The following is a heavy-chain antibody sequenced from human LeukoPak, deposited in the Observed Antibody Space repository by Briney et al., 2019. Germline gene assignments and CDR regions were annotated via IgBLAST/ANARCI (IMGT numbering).Heavy chain of an antibody. V-gene: IGHV3-48*01. Sequence: AGGSLRLSCAASGFTFSSYSMNWVRQAPGKGLEWVSYISSSSSTIYYADSVKGRFTISRDNAKNSLYLQMNSLRAEDTAFYYCARDAYDDSSESWGQGTLVTVSS. D-gene: IGHD3-3*01. CDR3: ARDAYDDSSES. J-gene: IGHJ5*02. CDR2: ISSSSSTI. CDR1: GFTFSSYS.